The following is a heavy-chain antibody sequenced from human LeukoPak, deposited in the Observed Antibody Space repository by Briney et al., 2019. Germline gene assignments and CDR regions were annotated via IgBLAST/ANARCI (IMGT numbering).Heavy chain of an antibody. CDR2: ISSSSSYI. CDR1: GFTFSSYS. J-gene: IGHJ4*02. Sequence: GGSLRLSCAASGFTFSSYSMNWVRQAPGKGLEWVSSISSSSSYIYYADSVKGRFTISRDNAKNSLYLQMNSLRAEDTAVYYCARDNRDYYDSSGPEMGYWGQGTLVTVSS. V-gene: IGHV3-21*01. D-gene: IGHD3-22*01. CDR3: ARDNRDYYDSSGPEMGY.